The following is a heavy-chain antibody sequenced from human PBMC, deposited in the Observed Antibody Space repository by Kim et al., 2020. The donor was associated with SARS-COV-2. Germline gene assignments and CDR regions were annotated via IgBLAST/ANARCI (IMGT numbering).Heavy chain of an antibody. CDR1: GGSISSYY. V-gene: IGHV4-59*01. D-gene: IGHD2-2*01. CDR3: ARGENIVVVPAAGGGNWF. J-gene: IGHJ5*01. CDR2: IYYSGST. Sequence: SETLSLTCTVSGGSISSYYWSWIRQPPGKGLEWIGYIYYSGSTNYNPSLKSRVTISVDTSKNQFSLKLSSVTAADTAVYYCARGENIVVVPAAGGGNWF.